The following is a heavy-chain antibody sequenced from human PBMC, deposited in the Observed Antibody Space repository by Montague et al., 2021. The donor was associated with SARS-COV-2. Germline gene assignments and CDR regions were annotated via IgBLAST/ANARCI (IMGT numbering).Heavy chain of an antibody. CDR3: AREEAGDWYFDL. D-gene: IGHD6-19*01. Sequence: SETLSLTCTVSGGSISSSRYYWGWIRQLPGKGPEWIGSISYSGTTFYKPSLRSRVTMSVDTSKNQFSLRLSSVTAADTAVFYCAREEAGDWYFDLWGRGTLVTVSS. CDR1: GGSISSSRYY. V-gene: IGHV4-39*02. CDR2: ISYSGTT. J-gene: IGHJ2*01.